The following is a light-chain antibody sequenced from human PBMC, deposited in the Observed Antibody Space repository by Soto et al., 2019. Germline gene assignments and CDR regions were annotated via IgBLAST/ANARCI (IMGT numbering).Light chain of an antibody. V-gene: IGLV2-23*01. Sequence: QSALTQPASVSGSPGQSSTISCTGTSSDVGSYNLVSWYQQHPGKAPKLMIYEGSKRPSGVSNRFSGSKSGNTASLTISGLQAEDEADYYYCSYAGSSTGVVFGGGTKLTVL. J-gene: IGLJ2*01. CDR2: EGS. CDR3: CSYAGSSTGVV. CDR1: SSDVGSYNL.